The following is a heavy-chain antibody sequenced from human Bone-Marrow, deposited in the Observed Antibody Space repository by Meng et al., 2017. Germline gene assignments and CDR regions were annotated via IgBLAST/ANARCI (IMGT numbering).Heavy chain of an antibody. Sequence: ASVKVSCKPSGYNFPDYYIHWVRRAPGQGLEWMGRINPKSGDTHYAQRFQGRVTMTGDTSISTAYIELSGLRSDDTAMYYCARDEDISAAGKLFGDYWGQGTLVTVSS. D-gene: IGHD6-13*01. J-gene: IGHJ4*02. CDR1: GYNFPDYY. CDR3: ARDEDISAAGKLFGDY. V-gene: IGHV1-2*06. CDR2: INPKSGDT.